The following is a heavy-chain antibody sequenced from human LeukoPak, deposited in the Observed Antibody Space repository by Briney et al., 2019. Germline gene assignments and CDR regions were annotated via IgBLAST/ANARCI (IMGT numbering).Heavy chain of an antibody. V-gene: IGHV3-21*01. CDR1: GFTFSSYS. Sequence: SGGSLRLSCAASGFTFSSYSMNWVRQASGKGLEWVSSISSSSSYIYYADSVKGRFTISRDNAKNSLYLQVNSLRAEDTAVYYCARSGVAGPPMGWFDPWGQGTLVTVSS. D-gene: IGHD6-19*01. CDR2: ISSSSSYI. J-gene: IGHJ5*02. CDR3: ARSGVAGPPMGWFDP.